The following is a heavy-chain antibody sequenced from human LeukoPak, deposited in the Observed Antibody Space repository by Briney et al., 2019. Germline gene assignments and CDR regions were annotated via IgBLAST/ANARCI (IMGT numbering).Heavy chain of an antibody. CDR3: AKDSAKKYDDY. D-gene: IGHD2/OR15-2a*01. CDR2: ISSSSSYI. J-gene: IGHJ4*02. CDR1: GFTFSSYS. V-gene: IGHV3-21*04. Sequence: GGSLRLSCEVSGFTFSSYSMNWVRQAPGKGLEWVSSISSSSSYIYYADSVKGRFTISRDNAKSSLYLQMNSLRAEDTAVYYCAKDSAKKYDDYWGQGTLVTVSS.